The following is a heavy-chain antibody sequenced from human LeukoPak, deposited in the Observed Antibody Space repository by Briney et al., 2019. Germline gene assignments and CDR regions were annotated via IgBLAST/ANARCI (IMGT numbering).Heavy chain of an antibody. Sequence: SETLSLTCTVSGGSISSSDYYWGWIRQPPGTGLEWIGSIYYSGSTYYNPSLKSRVTISVDTSKNQFSLKLSSVTAADTAVYYCARDETVLLWFGEPHGPFDYWGQGTLVTVSS. V-gene: IGHV4-39*07. CDR2: IYYSGST. CDR1: GGSISSSDYY. CDR3: ARDETVLLWFGEPHGPFDY. D-gene: IGHD3-10*01. J-gene: IGHJ4*02.